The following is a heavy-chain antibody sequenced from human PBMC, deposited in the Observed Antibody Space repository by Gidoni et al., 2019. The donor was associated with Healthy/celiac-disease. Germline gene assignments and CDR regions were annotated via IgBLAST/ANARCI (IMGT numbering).Heavy chain of an antibody. J-gene: IGHJ6*03. CDR3: ARAVMSITMVRGVIRGGYYMDV. V-gene: IGHV3-7*04. Sequence: EVQLVESGGGLVQPGGSLRLSCAASGFTFSSYWMSWVRQAQGNGLEWVANKKQDGSEKYYVDSVKGRFAISRDNAKNSLYLQMNSLRAEDTAVYYCARAVMSITMVRGVIRGGYYMDVWGKGTTVTVSS. CDR1: GFTFSSYW. D-gene: IGHD3-10*01. CDR2: KKQDGSEK.